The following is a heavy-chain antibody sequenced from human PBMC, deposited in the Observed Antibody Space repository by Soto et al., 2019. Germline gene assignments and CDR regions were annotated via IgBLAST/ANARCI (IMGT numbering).Heavy chain of an antibody. V-gene: IGHV3-30*04. CDR2: ISYDGRDK. Sequence: VGSLRLSCAASGFTFSSYAMHWVRQAPGTGLEWVAVISYDGRDKYYPDSVKGRFTISRGNSKNTLYLQMNSLRAEDTAVYYCARSAGGSYPQYDYWGQGTLVTVSS. CDR3: ARSAGGSYPQYDY. D-gene: IGHD1-26*01. CDR1: GFTFSSYA. J-gene: IGHJ4*02.